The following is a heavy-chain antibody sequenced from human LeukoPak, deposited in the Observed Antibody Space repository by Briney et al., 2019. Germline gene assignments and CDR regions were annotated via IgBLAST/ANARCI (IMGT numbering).Heavy chain of an antibody. J-gene: IGHJ4*02. D-gene: IGHD3-16*01. Sequence: PSETLSLTCTVSGGSTSSSYWSWIRQSPGRGLEWIGYISYNANPNYNPSLKSRVTMSVDTSKDQFSLKLSSVTSADTAVYYCARLLERGTYPFDSWGQGTLVTVSS. CDR1: GGSTSSSY. CDR3: ARLLERGTYPFDS. CDR2: ISYNANP. V-gene: IGHV4-59*08.